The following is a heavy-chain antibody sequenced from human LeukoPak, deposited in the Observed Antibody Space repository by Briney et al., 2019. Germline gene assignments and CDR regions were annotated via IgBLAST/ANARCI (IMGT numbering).Heavy chain of an antibody. CDR3: ARDGAAGPADGTFDY. V-gene: IGHV1-18*01. J-gene: IGHJ4*02. CDR1: GYTFTSYG. D-gene: IGHD6-13*01. Sequence: ASVKVSCQASGYTFTSYGISWVRQAPGQGLEWMGWISAYNGNTNYAQKLQGRVTMTTDTSTSTAYMELRSLRSVDTAVYYCARDGAAGPADGTFDYWGQGTLVTVSS. CDR2: ISAYNGNT.